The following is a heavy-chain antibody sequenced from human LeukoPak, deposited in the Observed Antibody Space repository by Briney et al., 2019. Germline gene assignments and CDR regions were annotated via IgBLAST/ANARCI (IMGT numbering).Heavy chain of an antibody. CDR3: ARDSYYGGTQDY. J-gene: IGHJ4*02. V-gene: IGHV3-48*03. CDR2: ISTSGGTI. Sequence: GGSLRLSCAASGFLFSSYEMNLVRQAPGKGLEWVSYISTSGGTIYYADSVKGRFTISRDNAKNSLYLQMNSLRAEDTAVYYCARDSYYGGTQDYWGQGTLVTVSS. CDR1: GFLFSSYE. D-gene: IGHD4-23*01.